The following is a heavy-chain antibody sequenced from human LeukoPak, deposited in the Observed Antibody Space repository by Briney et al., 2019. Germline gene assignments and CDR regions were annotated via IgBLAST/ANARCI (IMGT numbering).Heavy chain of an antibody. Sequence: ASVKVSCKASGYTFTGYYIHWVRQAPGQGLEWMGWINPNSGGTNCAQKFQGRVTMTRDTSISTAYMDLSRLRSDDTAVYYGARGSIVGATFDYFDYWGQGTLVTVSS. J-gene: IGHJ4*02. V-gene: IGHV1-2*02. CDR1: GYTFTGYY. CDR2: INPNSGGT. D-gene: IGHD1-26*01. CDR3: ARGSIVGATFDYFDY.